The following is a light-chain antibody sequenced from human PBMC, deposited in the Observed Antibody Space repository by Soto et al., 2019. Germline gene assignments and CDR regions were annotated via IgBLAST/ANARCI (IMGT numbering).Light chain of an antibody. Sequence: QCALTQPASVSGSPGQSIAISCTGTTSDVGAYNYVSWYQQHPGKAPKLMIYQVSNRPSGVSNRFSGSKSGNTASLTISGLQAEDEADYYCSSYTSSTTYVFGTGTKLTVL. CDR2: QVS. CDR1: TSDVGAYNY. CDR3: SSYTSSTTYV. V-gene: IGLV2-14*01. J-gene: IGLJ1*01.